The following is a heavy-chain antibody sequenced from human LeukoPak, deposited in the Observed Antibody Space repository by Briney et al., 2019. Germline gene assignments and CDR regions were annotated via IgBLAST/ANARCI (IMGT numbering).Heavy chain of an antibody. Sequence: GSLRLSCAASGFTFSDYYMSWIRQPPGKGLEWIGEINHSGSTNYTPSLKSRVTISVDTSKNQFSLKLSSVTAADTAVYYCARGHLATDYWGQGTLVTVSS. CDR2: INHSGST. V-gene: IGHV4-34*01. J-gene: IGHJ4*02. CDR1: GFTFSDYY. CDR3: ARGHLATDY.